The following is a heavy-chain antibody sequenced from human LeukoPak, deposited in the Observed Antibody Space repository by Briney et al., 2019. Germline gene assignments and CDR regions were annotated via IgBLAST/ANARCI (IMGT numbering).Heavy chain of an antibody. V-gene: IGHV4-39*01. CDR1: VGSVSSTSYY. J-gene: IGHJ5*01. D-gene: IGHD5-12*01. CDR2: VYYSGST. CDR3: ARRLRGFDS. Sequence: KTSETLSLTRTAHVGSVSSTSYYWGWIRQPPGKGLEWIGSVYYSGSTYYNPSLKSRVTISVDTSKNQFSLKLSSVTAADTALCDCARRLRGFDSWGQGTLVTVSS.